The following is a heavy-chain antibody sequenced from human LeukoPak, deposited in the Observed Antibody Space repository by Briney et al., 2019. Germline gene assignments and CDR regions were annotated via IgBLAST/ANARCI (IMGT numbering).Heavy chain of an antibody. D-gene: IGHD2-15*01. CDR3: ARENCSGGSCYSHDAFDI. CDR1: GGTFSSYA. CDR2: IIPILGIA. Sequence: SVTVSCKASGGTFSSYAISWVRQAPGQGLEWMGRIIPILGIANYAQKFQGRVTITADKSTSTAYMELSRLRSEDTAVYYCARENCSGGSCYSHDAFDIWGQGTMVTDSS. J-gene: IGHJ3*02. V-gene: IGHV1-69*04.